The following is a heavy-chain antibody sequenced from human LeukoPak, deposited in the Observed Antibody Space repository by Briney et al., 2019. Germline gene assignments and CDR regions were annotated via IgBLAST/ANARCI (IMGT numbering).Heavy chain of an antibody. CDR2: IRTYNGDT. V-gene: IGHV1-18*01. J-gene: IGHJ6*03. CDR3: ARDQGSTSYYIYYYMSV. D-gene: IGHD2-2*01. Sequence: ASVKVSCKASGYTFTSHGINWVRQAPGQGLEWMGWIRTYNGDTHYAQKFQDRVTMTTDTSTRTAYMELRSLTSDDTAVYYCARDQGSTSYYIYYYMSVWGKGTTVTVSS. CDR1: GYTFTSHG.